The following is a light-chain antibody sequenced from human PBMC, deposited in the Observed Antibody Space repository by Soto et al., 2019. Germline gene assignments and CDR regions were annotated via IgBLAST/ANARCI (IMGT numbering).Light chain of an antibody. V-gene: IGLV2-14*01. CDR1: SSDVGGYNY. CDR3: NSYTTSSTLV. CDR2: YVS. J-gene: IGLJ1*01. Sequence: QSVLTQPASVSGSPGQSITISCTGTSSDVGGYNYVSWYQHLPGKAPKLIIYYVSNRPSGVSDRFSGSKSGNTASLTISGVQAEDEADYYCNSYTTSSTLVFGTGTKVTVL.